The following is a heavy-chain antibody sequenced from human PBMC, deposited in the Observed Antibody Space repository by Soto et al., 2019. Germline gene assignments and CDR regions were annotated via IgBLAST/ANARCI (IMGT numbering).Heavy chain of an antibody. J-gene: IGHJ5*02. CDR2: IYYSGST. D-gene: IGHD1-1*01. Sequence: SETLSLTCTVSGGSISSGGYYWSWIRQHPGKGLEWIGYIYYSGSTYYNPSLKSRVTISVDTSKNQFSLKLSSVTAADTAVYYCATDTMREAALDPWGQGTLVTVSS. CDR3: ATDTMREAALDP. CDR1: GGSISSGGYY. V-gene: IGHV4-31*03.